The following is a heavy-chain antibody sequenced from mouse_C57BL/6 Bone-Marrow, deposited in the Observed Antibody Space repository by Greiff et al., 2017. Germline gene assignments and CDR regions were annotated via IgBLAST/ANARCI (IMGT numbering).Heavy chain of an antibody. D-gene: IGHD1-1*01. J-gene: IGHJ3*01. Sequence: VQLQQSGAELVRPGASVKLSCKASGYTFTDYYINWVTQRPGQGLEWIARLYPGSGNPYYNEKFKGKATLTAEKSSSTAYMQLSSLTSEDSAVYFCEGLLRSFAYWGQGTLVTVSA. CDR3: EGLLRSFAY. CDR2: LYPGSGNP. CDR1: GYTFTDYY. V-gene: IGHV1-76*01.